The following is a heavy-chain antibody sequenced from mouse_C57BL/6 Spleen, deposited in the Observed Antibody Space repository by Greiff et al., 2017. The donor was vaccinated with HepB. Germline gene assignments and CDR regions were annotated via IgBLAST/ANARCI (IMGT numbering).Heavy chain of an antibody. D-gene: IGHD1-1*01. J-gene: IGHJ2*01. V-gene: IGHV1-42*01. Sequence: VQLQQSGPELVKPGASVKISCKASGYSFTGYYMNWVKQSPEKSLEWIGEINPSTGGTTYNQKFKAKATLTVDKSSSTAYMQLKSLTSEDSAVYYYARRYGSSFPYFDYWGQGTTLTVSS. CDR1: GYSFTGYY. CDR2: INPSTGGT. CDR3: ARRYGSSFPYFDY.